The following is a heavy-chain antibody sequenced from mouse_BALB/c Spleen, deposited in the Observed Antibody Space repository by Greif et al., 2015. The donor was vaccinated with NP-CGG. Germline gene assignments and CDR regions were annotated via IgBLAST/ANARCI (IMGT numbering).Heavy chain of an antibody. CDR3: TRDGNYAYFDV. CDR2: INPSNGGT. CDR1: GYTFTSYY. D-gene: IGHD2-1*01. J-gene: IGHJ1*01. Sequence: QVHVKQSGAELVKPGASVKLSCKASGYTFTSYYMYWVKQRPGQGLEWIGEINPSNGGTNFNEKFKSKATLTVDKSSSTAYMQLSSLTSEDSAVYYCTRDGNYAYFDVWGAGTTVTVSS. V-gene: IGHV1S81*02.